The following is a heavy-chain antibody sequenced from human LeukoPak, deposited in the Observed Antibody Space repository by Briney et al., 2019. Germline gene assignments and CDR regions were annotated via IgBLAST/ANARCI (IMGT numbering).Heavy chain of an antibody. Sequence: ASVKVSCEASGYTFTSYGISWVRQAPGQGLEWMGWISAYNGNTNYAQKLQGRVTMTTDTSTSTAYMELRSLRSDDTAVYYCARNSIGYCSSTSCPRAFDIWGQGTMVTVSS. J-gene: IGHJ3*02. CDR3: ARNSIGYCSSTSCPRAFDI. CDR1: GYTFTSYG. D-gene: IGHD2-2*01. CDR2: ISAYNGNT. V-gene: IGHV1-18*01.